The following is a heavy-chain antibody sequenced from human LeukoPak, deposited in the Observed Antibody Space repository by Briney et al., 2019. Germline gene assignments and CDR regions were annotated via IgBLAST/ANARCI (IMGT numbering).Heavy chain of an antibody. CDR1: GGSISSYY. J-gene: IGHJ4*02. Sequence: SETLSLTCSVSGGSISSYYWSWIRQPPGKGLEWIGYIYFSGSTTYNPTLKTRVTISVDTSKNQFSLNLSSVTAADTAVYYCARESAVSFDYWGQGALVTVSS. CDR2: IYFSGST. CDR3: ARESAVSFDY. V-gene: IGHV4-59*01.